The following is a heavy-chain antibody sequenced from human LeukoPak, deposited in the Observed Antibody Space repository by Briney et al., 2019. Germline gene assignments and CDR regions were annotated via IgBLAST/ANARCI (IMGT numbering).Heavy chain of an antibody. CDR2: ISYDGSNK. V-gene: IGHV3-30*18. J-gene: IGHJ4*02. CDR3: AKGEFDY. CDR1: GFTFSSYG. Sequence: GGSLRLSCAASGFTFSSYGMHWVRQAPGKGLEWVAVISYDGSNKYYADSVKGRFTISRDNSKNTLYLQMNSLRAEDTAVYYCAKGEFDYWGQGTLVTVSP. D-gene: IGHD3-10*01.